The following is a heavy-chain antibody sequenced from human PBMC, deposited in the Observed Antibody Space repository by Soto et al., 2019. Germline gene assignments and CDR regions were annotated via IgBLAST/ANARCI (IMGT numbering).Heavy chain of an antibody. D-gene: IGHD2-8*01. Sequence: VQVVASGGGLVQPGRSLRLSCAVSGFRFEQYVMHWVRQAPGKGLECVSTVSPTGDTVAYADSVEGRVTVSRDKAKTSLYLQMNSLKGDDTAFYYCIKDAPNGSIDDWGQGTLVTVSS. CDR1: GFRFEQYV. CDR2: VSPTGDTV. J-gene: IGHJ4*02. CDR3: IKDAPNGSIDD. V-gene: IGHV3-9*01.